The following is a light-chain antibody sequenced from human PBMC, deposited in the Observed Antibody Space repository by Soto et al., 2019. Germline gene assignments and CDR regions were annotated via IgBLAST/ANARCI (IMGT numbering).Light chain of an antibody. J-gene: IGLJ3*02. CDR2: GNS. CDR3: QSYDSSLSGFWV. V-gene: IGLV1-40*01. CDR1: SSNIGAGYD. Sequence: QSVLTQPPSVSGAPGQRVTISCTGSSSNIGAGYDVHWYQQLPGTAPKLLIYGNSNRPSGVPDRFSDSKSGTSASLAITGLQAEDEADYNCQSYDSSLSGFWVFGGGTKLTVL.